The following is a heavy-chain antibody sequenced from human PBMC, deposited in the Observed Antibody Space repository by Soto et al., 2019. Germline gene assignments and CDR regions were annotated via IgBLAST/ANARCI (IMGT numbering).Heavy chain of an antibody. V-gene: IGHV4-34*01. CDR1: GGSFSGYY. Sequence: SSETLSLTCAVYGGSFSGYYWSWIRQPPGKGLEWIGEINHSGSTNYNPSLKSRVTISVDTSKNQFSLKLSSVTAADTAVYYCARVPKGYYDFWSGYYTDYYYGMDVWGQGTTVTVSS. CDR2: INHSGST. J-gene: IGHJ6*02. CDR3: ARVPKGYYDFWSGYYTDYYYGMDV. D-gene: IGHD3-3*01.